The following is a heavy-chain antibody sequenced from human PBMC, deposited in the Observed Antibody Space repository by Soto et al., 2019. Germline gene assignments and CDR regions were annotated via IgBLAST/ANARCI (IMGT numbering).Heavy chain of an antibody. J-gene: IGHJ5*02. CDR3: ARRERAAGTDWWFDP. CDR1: GGSIRSSSFH. Sequence: PSETLSLTCTGSGGSIRSSSFHWGWLRQPPGKGLEWIGSIYYSGSTYYSPSLKSRVTISVDTSKNQFSLKLSSVTAADTAVYYCARRERAAGTDWWFDPWGQGTLVT. CDR2: IYYSGST. V-gene: IGHV4-39*01. D-gene: IGHD6-13*01.